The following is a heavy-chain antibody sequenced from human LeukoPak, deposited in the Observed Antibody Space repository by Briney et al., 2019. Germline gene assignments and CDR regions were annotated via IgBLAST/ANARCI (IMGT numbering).Heavy chain of an antibody. CDR3: AKVPYTSFNYSFDY. J-gene: IGHJ4*02. CDR2: IRGSDGNT. V-gene: IGHV3-23*01. Sequence: PGGSLRLSCAASGFTFSSYAMSWVRQAPGKGLEWVSAIRGSDGNTYYADSVKGRFTISRDNSKNTLYLQMNSLRAEDTAVYYCAKVPYTSFNYSFDYWGQGTLVTVSS. CDR1: GFTFSSYA. D-gene: IGHD2/OR15-2a*01.